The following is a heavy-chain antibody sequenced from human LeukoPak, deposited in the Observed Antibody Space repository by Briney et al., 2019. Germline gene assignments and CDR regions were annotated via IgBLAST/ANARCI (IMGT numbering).Heavy chain of an antibody. Sequence: GGSLRLSCAASGFTSSSYSMNWVRQAPGKGLEWVSSISSASNYIYYADSVKGRFTISRDNAKNLLYLQMNSLRAEDTAMYYCARLVWDTTMADGDIDSWGQGTLLIVSS. V-gene: IGHV3-21*01. D-gene: IGHD5-18*01. J-gene: IGHJ4*02. CDR2: ISSASNYI. CDR1: GFTSSSYS. CDR3: ARLVWDTTMADGDIDS.